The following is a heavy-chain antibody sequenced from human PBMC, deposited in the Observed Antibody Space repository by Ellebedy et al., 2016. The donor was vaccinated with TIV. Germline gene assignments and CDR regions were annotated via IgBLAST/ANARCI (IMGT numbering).Heavy chain of an antibody. Sequence: ASVKVSCKASGGTFRSYAISWIRQAPGQGLEWMGGITGVFGTANYAQKFQGRVTITADESTTTAYMELSSLRSEETAVYYCARPLHGNYYDTSGQKGFDYWGQGTPVTVSS. CDR2: ITGVFGTA. CDR1: GGTFRSYA. D-gene: IGHD3-22*01. J-gene: IGHJ4*02. CDR3: ARPLHGNYYDTSGQKGFDY. V-gene: IGHV1-69*13.